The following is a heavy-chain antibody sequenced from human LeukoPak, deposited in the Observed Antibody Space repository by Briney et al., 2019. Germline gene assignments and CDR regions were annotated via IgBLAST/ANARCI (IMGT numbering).Heavy chain of an antibody. CDR3: ARAASSGYYLD. J-gene: IGHJ4*02. D-gene: IGHD3-22*01. CDR2: IYSGGST. V-gene: IGHV3-53*04. Sequence: GGPLRFSCAASGFTVSSNYMSWVRQAPGKGLEWVSVIYSGGSTYYADSVKGRVTISRHNSKNTLYLQMNSLRAEDTAVYYCARAASSGYYLDWGQGTLVTVSS. CDR1: GFTVSSNY.